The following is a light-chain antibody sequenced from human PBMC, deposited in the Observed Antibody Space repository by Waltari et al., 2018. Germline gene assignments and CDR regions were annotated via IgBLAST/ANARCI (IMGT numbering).Light chain of an antibody. CDR3: QVWDSASDHRGV. CDR1: NTGSKS. J-gene: IGLJ3*02. V-gene: IGLV3-21*04. CDR2: YDS. Sequence: SYVLTQPPSVSVAPGQTAMITCGGDNTGSKSVHWYQQKPGQAPIVVISYDSDRPSGIPERLSGSNSGNMATLTISRVEAGDEADYYCQVWDSASDHRGVFGGGTKLTVL.